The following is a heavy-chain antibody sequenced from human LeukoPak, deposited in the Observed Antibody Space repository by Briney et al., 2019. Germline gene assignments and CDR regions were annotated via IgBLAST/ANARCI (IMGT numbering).Heavy chain of an antibody. J-gene: IGHJ4*02. Sequence: SETLSLTCTVSGDSFSSYYWSWIRQPPGKRLEWIGSIYYSGSTDYNPSLKSRVTTSIDTSKSQFSLMLSSVTAADTAMYYCASGSEIWGLLPKFYFDYWGQGTLVTVSS. CDR2: IYYSGST. CDR3: ASGSEIWGLLPKFYFDY. CDR1: GDSFSSYY. V-gene: IGHV4-59*01. D-gene: IGHD1-26*01.